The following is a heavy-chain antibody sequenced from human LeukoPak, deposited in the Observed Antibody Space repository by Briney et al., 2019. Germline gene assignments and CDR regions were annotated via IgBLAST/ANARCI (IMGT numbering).Heavy chain of an antibody. V-gene: IGHV6-1*01. CDR1: GDSVSSNSAA. Sequence: SQTLSLTCAISGDSVSSNSAAWNWIRQSPSRGLEWLGGTYYRSKWYNDYAVSVKSRITINPDTSKNQFSLQLNSVTPEDTAVYYCARSNRVVVVAATIGYYYYGMDVWGQGTTVTVSS. CDR3: ARSNRVVVVAATIGYYYYGMDV. D-gene: IGHD2-15*01. CDR2: TYYRSKWYN. J-gene: IGHJ6*02.